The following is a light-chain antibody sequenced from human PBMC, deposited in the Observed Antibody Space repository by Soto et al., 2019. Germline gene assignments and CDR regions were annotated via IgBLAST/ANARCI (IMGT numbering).Light chain of an antibody. CDR1: QSVRSN. V-gene: IGKV3-15*01. CDR2: GVS. J-gene: IGKJ3*01. CDR3: QQYNKCPTFT. Sequence: EIVMTQSPATLSVSPGERATLSCRASQSVRSNLAWYQQKPGQAPRLVIYGVSTRATGIPVRFSGSGSGTEITLTIGSLQSEDFAVYYCQQYNKCPTFTFGHGTKVDNK.